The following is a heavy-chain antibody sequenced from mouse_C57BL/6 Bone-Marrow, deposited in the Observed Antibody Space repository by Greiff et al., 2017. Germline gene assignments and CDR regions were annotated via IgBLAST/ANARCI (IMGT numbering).Heavy chain of an antibody. J-gene: IGHJ2*01. CDR2: IYPRSGNT. CDR3: AKLTGYYFDY. D-gene: IGHD4-1*01. V-gene: IGHV1-81*01. CDR1: GYTFTSYG. Sequence: LVESGAELARPGASVKLSCKASGYTFTSYGISWVKQRTGQGLEWIGEIYPRSGNTYYNEKFKGKATLTADKSSSTAYMELRSLTSEDSAVYFCAKLTGYYFDYWGQGTTLTVSS.